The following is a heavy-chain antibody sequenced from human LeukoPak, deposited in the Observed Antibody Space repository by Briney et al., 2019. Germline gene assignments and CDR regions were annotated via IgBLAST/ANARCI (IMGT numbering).Heavy chain of an antibody. Sequence: ASVKVSCKASGYTFTSYGISWVRQAPGQGLEWMGWISAYNGNTNYAQKLQGRVTMTTDTSTSTAYMELRSLRSDDTAVYYCASTTVTTFNFDYWGQGTLVTVSS. CDR1: GYTFTSYG. J-gene: IGHJ4*02. D-gene: IGHD4-17*01. CDR3: ASTTVTTFNFDY. V-gene: IGHV1-18*01. CDR2: ISAYNGNT.